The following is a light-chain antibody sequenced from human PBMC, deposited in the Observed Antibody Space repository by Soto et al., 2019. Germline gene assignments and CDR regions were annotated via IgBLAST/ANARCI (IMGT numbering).Light chain of an antibody. CDR1: QRINNW. CDR2: DAS. CDR3: QQYNTYLLT. Sequence: DIQMTQSPSTLSAFVGDRVSITCRSSQRINNWLAWYQQKPGKAPQLLIYDASTLESGVPSRFSGSGSGTEFTLTISSLQPDDFATYYCQQYNTYLLTFGGGTKVDIK. J-gene: IGKJ4*01. V-gene: IGKV1-5*01.